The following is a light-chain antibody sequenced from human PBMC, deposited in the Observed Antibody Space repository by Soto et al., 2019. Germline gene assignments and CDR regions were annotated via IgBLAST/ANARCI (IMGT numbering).Light chain of an antibody. Sequence: QSVVTQSSSASASLGSSVKLTCTLSSGHSSYIIAWHQQQPGKAPRYLMKLEGSGSYNKGSGVPDRFSGSSSGADRYLTISNLRSDYAADYYCETWDSHTRVFGGGTKLTVL. CDR1: SGHSSYI. CDR2: LEGSGSY. V-gene: IGLV4-60*03. CDR3: ETWDSHTRV. J-gene: IGLJ2*01.